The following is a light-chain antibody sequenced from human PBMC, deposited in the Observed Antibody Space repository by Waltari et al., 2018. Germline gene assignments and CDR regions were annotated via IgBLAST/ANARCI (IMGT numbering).Light chain of an antibody. V-gene: IGKV1-12*01. CDR1: QYISSW. CDR2: AAS. Sequence: DIKLPHAPSSVSAYVGDRVTITCRSSQYISSWLAWYQQKPGQAPKLLISAASTLQSGVPSRFSGSGSGTDFILTISSLQPEDFATYYCQQAKTFPPTFGQGTRVEIK. CDR3: QQAKTFPPT. J-gene: IGKJ1*01.